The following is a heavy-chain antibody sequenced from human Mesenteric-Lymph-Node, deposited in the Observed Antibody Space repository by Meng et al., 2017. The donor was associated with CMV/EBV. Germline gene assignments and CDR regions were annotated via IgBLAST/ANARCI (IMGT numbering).Heavy chain of an antibody. CDR3: ARHGVLPAAISYYYGMDV. V-gene: IGHV4-39*01. CDR1: DDSLSSNAYY. Sequence: SETLSLTCTVSDDSLSSNAYYWAWIRQPPGKRLEWIGSVYYSGSAYYNPSLESRVTISVDTSKNQFSLKLSSVTAADTAVYYCARHGVLPAAISYYYGMDVWGQETTVTVSS. J-gene: IGHJ6*02. D-gene: IGHD2-2*01. CDR2: VYYSGSA.